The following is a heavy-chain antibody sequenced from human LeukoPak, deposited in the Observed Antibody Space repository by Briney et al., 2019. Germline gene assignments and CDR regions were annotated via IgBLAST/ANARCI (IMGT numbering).Heavy chain of an antibody. CDR2: IYYSGST. CDR3: ARVTGYMTEDYFDY. Sequence: SETLSLTCTVSGGSINNFWSWIRQPPGKGLAWIGYIYYSGSTNYNPSLKSRVTISVDTSKNQFSLRLSSVTAADTAVYYCARVTGYMTEDYFDYWGQGTLITVSS. CDR1: GGSINNF. V-gene: IGHV4-59*01. D-gene: IGHD6-13*01. J-gene: IGHJ4*02.